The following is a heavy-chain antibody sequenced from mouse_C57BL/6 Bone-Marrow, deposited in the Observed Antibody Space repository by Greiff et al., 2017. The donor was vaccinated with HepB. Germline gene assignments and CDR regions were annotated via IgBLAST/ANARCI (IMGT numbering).Heavy chain of an antibody. CDR2: IHPNSGST. Sequence: QVQLKQPGAELVKPGASVKLSCKASGYTFTSYWMHWVKQRPGQGLEWIGMIHPNSGSTNYNEKFKSKATLTVDKSSSTAYMQLSSLTSEDSAVYYCARPLGRWFAYWGQGTLVTVSA. D-gene: IGHD4-1*01. CDR3: ARPLGRWFAY. J-gene: IGHJ3*01. V-gene: IGHV1-64*01. CDR1: GYTFTSYW.